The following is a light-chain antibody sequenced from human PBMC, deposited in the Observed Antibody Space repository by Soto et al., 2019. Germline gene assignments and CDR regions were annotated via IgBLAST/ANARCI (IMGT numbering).Light chain of an antibody. CDR1: QSVSSY. CDR2: DAS. V-gene: IGKV3-11*01. Sequence: EIVLTQSPATLSLSPGERATLSCRASQSVSSYLAWYQQKPGQAPRLLIYDASNRATGIPARFSGSGPGTDLPLTISSPEPEDFPVYYCQQRSNWPMCTFRQGPKLEIK. CDR3: QQRSNWPMCT. J-gene: IGKJ2*02.